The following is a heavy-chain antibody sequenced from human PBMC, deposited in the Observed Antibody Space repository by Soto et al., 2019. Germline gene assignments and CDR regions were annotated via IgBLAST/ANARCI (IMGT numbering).Heavy chain of an antibody. J-gene: IGHJ4*02. Sequence: EASVKVSFKASGFTFSNYGIAWVRQAPGQGLEWMGWISASKGNTNYAQKFQGRVTMTTDTSTSTTYMELGSLRSDDMAVYYCASRSGQLPYYFDYWGQGTQVTVSS. D-gene: IGHD6-6*01. V-gene: IGHV1-18*03. CDR2: ISASKGNT. CDR3: ASRSGQLPYYFDY. CDR1: GFTFSNYG.